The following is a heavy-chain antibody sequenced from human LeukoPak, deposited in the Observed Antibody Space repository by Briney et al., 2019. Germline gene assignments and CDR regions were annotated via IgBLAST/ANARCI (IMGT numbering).Heavy chain of an antibody. CDR2: INPNSGGT. CDR3: ARDFSYNWNDAYYYYGMDV. D-gene: IGHD1-20*01. CDR1: GYTFTGYY. Sequence: GASVKVSCKASGYTFTGYYMHWVRQAPGQGLEWMGWINPNSGGTNYAQKFQVRVTMTRDTSISTAYMELSRLRSDDTAVYYCARDFSYNWNDAYYYYGMDVWGQGTTVTVSS. J-gene: IGHJ6*02. V-gene: IGHV1-2*02.